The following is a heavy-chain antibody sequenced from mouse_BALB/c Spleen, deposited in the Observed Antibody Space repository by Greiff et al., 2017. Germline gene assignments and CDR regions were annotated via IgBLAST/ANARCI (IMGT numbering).Heavy chain of an antibody. CDR3: ARGPPANHPYYAMDY. CDR1: GFTFSDYY. V-gene: IGHV5-4*02. CDR2: ISDGGSYT. D-gene: IGHD4-1*01. J-gene: IGHJ4*01. Sequence: DVQLVESGGGLVKPGGSLKLSCAASGFTFSDYYMYWVRQTPEKRLEWVATISDGGSYTYYPDSVKGRFTISRDNAKNNLYLQMSSLKSEDTAMYYCARGPPANHPYYAMDYWGQGTSVTVSS.